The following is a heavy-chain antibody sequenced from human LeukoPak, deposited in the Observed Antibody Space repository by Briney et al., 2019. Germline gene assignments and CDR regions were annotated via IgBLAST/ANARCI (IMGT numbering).Heavy chain of an antibody. V-gene: IGHV1-18*01. CDR1: GYTFTSYG. CDR2: ISAYNGNT. Sequence: ASVKVSCKASGYTFTSYGISWVRQAPEQGLEWMGWISAYNGNTNYAQKLQGRVTMTTDTSTSTAYMELRSLRSDDTAVYYCARDRYCSGGSCYSTGDYWGQGTLVTVSS. J-gene: IGHJ4*02. D-gene: IGHD2-15*01. CDR3: ARDRYCSGGSCYSTGDY.